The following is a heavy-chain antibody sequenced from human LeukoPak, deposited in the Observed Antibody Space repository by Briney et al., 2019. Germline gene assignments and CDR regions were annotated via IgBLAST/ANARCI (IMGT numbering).Heavy chain of an antibody. Sequence: ASVKVSCKASGYTFTGYYMHWVRQAPGQGLEWMGWINPNSGGTNYAQNFQGRVTMTRDTSISTAFLELSSLRSDDTAVYYCARGSTRDSSGWYGPGKWFDPWGQGTLVTVSS. V-gene: IGHV1-2*02. CDR2: INPNSGGT. CDR1: GYTFTGYY. J-gene: IGHJ5*02. D-gene: IGHD6-19*01. CDR3: ARGSTRDSSGWYGPGKWFDP.